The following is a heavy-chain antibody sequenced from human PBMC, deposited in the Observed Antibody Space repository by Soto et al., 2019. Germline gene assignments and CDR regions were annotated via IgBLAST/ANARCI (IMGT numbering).Heavy chain of an antibody. CDR1: GGSFSGYY. CDR2: INHSGST. Sequence: QVQLQQWGAGLLKPSETLSLTCAVYGGSFSGYYWSWIRQPPGKGLERIGEINHSGSTNYNPSHKSRVTISVDTSKNQFSLKLSSVTGADTSVYYCARVTGRYYYGMDVCGQGTTVTVSS. V-gene: IGHV4-34*01. CDR3: ARVTGRYYYGMDV. J-gene: IGHJ6*02.